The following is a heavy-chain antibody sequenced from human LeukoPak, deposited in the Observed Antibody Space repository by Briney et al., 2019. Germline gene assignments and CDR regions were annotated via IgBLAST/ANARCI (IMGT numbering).Heavy chain of an antibody. CDR3: ARVLVGATTIWYFDY. Sequence: KPSETPSLTCTVSGGSISSYYWSWIRQPAGEGLEWVGRIYSSGNTNYNPSLKSRLIMSIDTSQNQFSLKLTSVTAADTAVYYCARVLVGATTIWYFDYWGQGTLVTVSS. V-gene: IGHV4-4*07. CDR2: IYSSGNT. D-gene: IGHD1-26*01. CDR1: GGSISSYY. J-gene: IGHJ4*02.